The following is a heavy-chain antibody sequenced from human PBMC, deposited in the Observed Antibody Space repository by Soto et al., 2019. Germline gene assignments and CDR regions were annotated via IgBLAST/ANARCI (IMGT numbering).Heavy chain of an antibody. J-gene: IGHJ6*02. CDR1: GYSFTSYW. V-gene: IGHV5-51*01. D-gene: IGHD6-13*01. CDR2: IYPGDSDT. CDR3: ARQEPGYSRSWYLGGMDV. Sequence: PGESLKISCKGSGYSFTSYWIGWVRQMPGKGLEWMGIIYPGDSDTRYSPSFQGQVTISADKSISTAYLQWSSLKASDTAMYYCARQEPGYSRSWYLGGMDVWGQGTTVTVSS.